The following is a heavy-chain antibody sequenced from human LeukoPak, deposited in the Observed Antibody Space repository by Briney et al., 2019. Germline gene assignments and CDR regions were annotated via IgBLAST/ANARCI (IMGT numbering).Heavy chain of an antibody. V-gene: IGHV3-74*01. D-gene: IGHD6-19*01. CDR3: ARIPYSSGAIDY. Sequence: TGESLRLSCAASRFTFSSYWMHWVRQAPGKGLVWVSRINNDGSSTNYADSVRGRFTISRDNAKNTLFLQMNSLRAEDTAVYYCARIPYSSGAIDYWGQGTLVTVSS. J-gene: IGHJ4*02. CDR2: INNDGSST. CDR1: RFTFSSYW.